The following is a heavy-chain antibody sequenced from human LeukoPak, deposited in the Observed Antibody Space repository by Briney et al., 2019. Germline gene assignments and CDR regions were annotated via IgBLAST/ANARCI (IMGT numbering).Heavy chain of an antibody. D-gene: IGHD3-22*01. CDR3: AKYYYDSSGYYYDPIYFDY. Sequence: PEGSLRLSCAASGFTFSSYAMSCVRQAPGKGLEWVSAISGSGGSTYYADSVKSRFTISRDNSKNTLYLQMNSLRAEDTAVYYCAKYYYDSSGYYYDPIYFDYWGQGTLVTVSS. J-gene: IGHJ4*02. CDR1: GFTFSSYA. V-gene: IGHV3-23*01. CDR2: ISGSGGST.